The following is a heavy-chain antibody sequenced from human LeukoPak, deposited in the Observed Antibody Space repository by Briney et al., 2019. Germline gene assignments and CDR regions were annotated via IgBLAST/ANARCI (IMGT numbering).Heavy chain of an antibody. D-gene: IGHD6-13*01. CDR1: GFTFSSYS. Sequence: GGALRLSCAACGFTFSSYSMNWVRQAPGKGLDWVSSISSGSGYIYYADSVKGRFTISRDNSKNSLYMQMNTLRAEDTAVYYCASDSGSSWHKGLDYWGQGTLVTVS. V-gene: IGHV3-21*01. CDR2: ISSGSGYI. CDR3: ASDSGSSWHKGLDY. J-gene: IGHJ4*02.